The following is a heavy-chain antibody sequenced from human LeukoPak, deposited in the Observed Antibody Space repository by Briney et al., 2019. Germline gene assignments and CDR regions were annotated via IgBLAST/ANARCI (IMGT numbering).Heavy chain of an antibody. Sequence: GGSLRLSCAASGFAFNFFAMSWVRQVPGKGLEWISTINANAGSTYYADSVKGRFTISRDNSKNTLYLQMYSLKTEDTAVYYCASTIRGSYYGDQDAFDIWGQGTMVTVSS. J-gene: IGHJ3*02. CDR2: INANAGST. CDR1: GFAFNFFA. D-gene: IGHD1-26*01. CDR3: ASTIRGSYYGDQDAFDI. V-gene: IGHV3-23*01.